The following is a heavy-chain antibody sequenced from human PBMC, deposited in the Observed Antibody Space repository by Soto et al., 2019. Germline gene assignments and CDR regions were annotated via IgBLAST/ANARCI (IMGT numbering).Heavy chain of an antibody. J-gene: IGHJ6*02. Sequence: GGSLRLSCAASGFTTSSYAMSWVRQAPGKGLEWVSAISGSGGSTYYADSVKGRFTISSDNSKNTLYLQMNSLRAEDTAVYYCAKDLSPLYYYYGMDVWGQGTTVTVSS. CDR2: ISGSGGST. CDR1: GFTTSSYA. V-gene: IGHV3-23*01. CDR3: AKDLSPLYYYYGMDV.